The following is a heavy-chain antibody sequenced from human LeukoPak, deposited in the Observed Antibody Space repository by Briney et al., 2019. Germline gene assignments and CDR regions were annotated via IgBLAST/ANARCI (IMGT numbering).Heavy chain of an antibody. CDR3: AKSFCNSTNCFVRSAFDI. CDR1: GFTFSSYA. D-gene: IGHD2-2*01. CDR2: ISGSGGST. Sequence: PGGSLRLSCAASGFTFSSYAMSWVRQAPGKGLEWVSAISGSGGSTYYADSVKGRFTISRDNSKDTLYLQMNSLRAEDTAVYYCAKSFCNSTNCFVRSAFDIWGQGTVVTVSS. V-gene: IGHV3-23*01. J-gene: IGHJ3*02.